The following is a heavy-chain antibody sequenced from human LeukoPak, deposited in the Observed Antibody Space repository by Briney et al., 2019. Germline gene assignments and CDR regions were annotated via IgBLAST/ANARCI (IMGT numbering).Heavy chain of an antibody. V-gene: IGHV4-61*02. Sequence: SETLSLTCTVSGGSISSGSYYWSWIRQPAGKGLEWIGRIYTSGSTNYNPSLKSRVTISVDTSKNQFCLKLSSVTAAGTAVYYCARDSIAVAGFDYWGQGTLVTVSS. CDR3: ARDSIAVAGFDY. CDR2: IYTSGST. D-gene: IGHD6-19*01. J-gene: IGHJ4*02. CDR1: GGSISSGSYY.